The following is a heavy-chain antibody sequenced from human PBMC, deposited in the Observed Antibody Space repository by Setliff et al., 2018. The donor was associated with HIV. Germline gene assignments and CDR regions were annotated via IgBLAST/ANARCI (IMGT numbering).Heavy chain of an antibody. V-gene: IGHV1-18*01. D-gene: IGHD2-15*01. J-gene: IGHJ3*02. CDR3: ARHCNPGTCYFYI. CDR2: ISGDNGDT. Sequence: ASVKVSCKASGYTFSNYGISWLRQAPGQGPEWMGWISGDNGDTNYAQKFQGRLTMTTDTSTSTAYMELRSLRSDDTAVYYCARHCNPGTCYFYIWGQGTMVTVSS. CDR1: GYTFSNYG.